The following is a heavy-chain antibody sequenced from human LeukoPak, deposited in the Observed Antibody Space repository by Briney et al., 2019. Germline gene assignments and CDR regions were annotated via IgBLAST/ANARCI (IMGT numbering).Heavy chain of an antibody. CDR2: IYYSGST. V-gene: IGHV4-59*01. CDR3: ARDREVRGIDY. CDR1: GGSISSYY. J-gene: IGHJ4*02. D-gene: IGHD3-10*01. Sequence: SETLSLTCTVSGGSISSYYWSWIRQPPGKGLEWIGYIYYSGSTNYNPSLKSRVTISVDTSKNQFSLKLSSVTAADTAVYYCARDREVRGIDYWGQGTLVTVSS.